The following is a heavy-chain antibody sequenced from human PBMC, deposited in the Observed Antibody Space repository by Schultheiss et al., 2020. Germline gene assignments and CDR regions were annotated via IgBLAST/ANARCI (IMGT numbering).Heavy chain of an antibody. CDR2: IYHSGST. CDR3: ASSYCSSTSCPIVMDV. V-gene: IGHV4-30-2*01. J-gene: IGHJ6*03. CDR1: GGSISSGGYS. D-gene: IGHD2-2*01. Sequence: LRLSCAVSGGSISSGGYSWSWIRQPPGKGLEWIGYIYHSGSTYYNPSLKSRVTISVDRSKNQFSLKLSSVTAADTAVYYCASSYCSSTSCPIVMDVWGKGTTVTVSS.